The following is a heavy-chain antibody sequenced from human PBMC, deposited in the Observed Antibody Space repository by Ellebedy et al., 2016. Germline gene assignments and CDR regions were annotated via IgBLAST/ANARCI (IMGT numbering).Heavy chain of an antibody. D-gene: IGHD3-10*01. CDR2: ISFDGSIE. Sequence: GESLKISXAASGFTFSSYSMHWVRQAPGKGLEWMTVISFDGSIEYYADSVKGRFTISRDNSKNTLYLQMNSLRTEDTAVYYCARDLRGANSPSWGQGTLVTVSS. CDR1: GFTFSSYS. CDR3: ARDLRGANSPS. V-gene: IGHV3-30*03. J-gene: IGHJ4*02.